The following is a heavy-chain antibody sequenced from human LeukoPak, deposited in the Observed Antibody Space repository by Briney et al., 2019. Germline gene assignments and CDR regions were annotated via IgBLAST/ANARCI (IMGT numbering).Heavy chain of an antibody. CDR3: ARDPSPTYDSSGYFRFPHDAFDI. J-gene: IGHJ3*02. D-gene: IGHD3-22*01. CDR1: GYTFTGYY. V-gene: IGHV1-2*02. Sequence: WASVKVSCKASGYTFTGYYIHWVRQAPGQGLEWMGWINPDSGGTNYAQRYQGRVTMTRDTSISTAYMELSRLRSDDTAVYYCARDPSPTYDSSGYFRFPHDAFDIWGQGTMVTVSS. CDR2: INPDSGGT.